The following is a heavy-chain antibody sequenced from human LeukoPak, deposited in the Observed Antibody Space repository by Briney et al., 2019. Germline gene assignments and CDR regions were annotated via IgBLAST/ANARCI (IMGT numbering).Heavy chain of an antibody. J-gene: IGHJ4*02. CDR3: AGVLLWFGDPVSFDY. D-gene: IGHD3-10*01. CDR2: INHSGST. CDR1: GGSFSGYY. Sequence: SEILSLTCAVYGGSFSGYYWSWIRQPPGKGLEWNGEINHSGSTNYNPSLKSRVTISVDTSKNQFSLKLSSVTAADTAVYYCAGVLLWFGDPVSFDYWGQGTLVTVSS. V-gene: IGHV4-34*01.